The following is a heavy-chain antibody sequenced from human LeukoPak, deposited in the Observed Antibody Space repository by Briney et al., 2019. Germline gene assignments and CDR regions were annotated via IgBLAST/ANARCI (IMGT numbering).Heavy chain of an antibody. J-gene: IGHJ4*02. CDR1: GFTFSDYW. CDR3: ARGPSGYHNT. D-gene: IGHD5-12*01. CDR2: IKEDGSEK. V-gene: IGHV3-7*01. Sequence: AGGSLRLSCAASGFTFSDYWMNWVRQAPGKGLEWVANIKEDGSEKYYVDSVKGRFTISRDNSKNTLYLQMNSLRAEDTAVYYCARGPSGYHNTGGQGTLVTVSS.